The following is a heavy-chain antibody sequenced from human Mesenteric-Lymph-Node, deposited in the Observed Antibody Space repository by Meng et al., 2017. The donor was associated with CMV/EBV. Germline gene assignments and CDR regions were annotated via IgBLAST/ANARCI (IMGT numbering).Heavy chain of an antibody. CDR3: ARHQRWLKSEGGFNY. CDR1: RGSFSGYY. D-gene: IGHD4-23*01. J-gene: IGHJ4*02. V-gene: IGHV4-34*01. CDR2: INHSGST. Sequence: QVQLHQWGACVLKPSESLSLTCSVFRGSFSGYYWSWIRQPPGKGLEWIGEINHSGSTNYNPSLKSRVTISVDTSKNQFSLKLSSVTAADTAVYYCARHQRWLKSEGGFNYWGQGTLVTVSS.